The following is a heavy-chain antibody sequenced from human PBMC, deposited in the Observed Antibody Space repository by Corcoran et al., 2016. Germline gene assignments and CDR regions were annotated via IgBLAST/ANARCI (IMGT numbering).Heavy chain of an antibody. Sequence: QVQLVQSGAEVKKPGASVKVSCKASGYTFTSYGISWVRQAPGQGHEWMGWISAYNGNTNYAHKLQGRVTMTTDTSTSTAYMELRSLISDDTAVDYCARDEVTDFWRCYGFDYWGQGTLVTVSS. CDR1: GYTFTSYG. J-gene: IGHJ4*02. D-gene: IGHD3-3*01. V-gene: IGHV1-18*01. CDR3: ARDEVTDFWRCYGFDY. CDR2: ISAYNGNT.